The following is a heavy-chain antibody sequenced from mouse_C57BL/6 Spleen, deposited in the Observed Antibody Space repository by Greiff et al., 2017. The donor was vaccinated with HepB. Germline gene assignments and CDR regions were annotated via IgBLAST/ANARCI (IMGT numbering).Heavy chain of an antibody. J-gene: IGHJ3*01. Sequence: LQESGAELVKPGASVKISCKASGYAFSSYWMNWVKQRPGKGLEWIGQIYPGDGDTNYNGKFKGKATLTADKSSSTAYMQLSSLTSEDSAVYFCARGGYDYDGGFAHWGQGTLVTVSA. CDR1: GYAFSSYW. CDR3: ARGGYDYDGGFAH. V-gene: IGHV1-80*01. CDR2: IYPGDGDT. D-gene: IGHD2-4*01.